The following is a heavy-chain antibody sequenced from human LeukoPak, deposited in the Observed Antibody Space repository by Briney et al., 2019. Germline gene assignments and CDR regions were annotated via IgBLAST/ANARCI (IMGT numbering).Heavy chain of an antibody. CDR2: ISGSGYSA. CDR1: GFTFSSYG. CDR3: AKDALRAVPYYFDY. Sequence: GGSLRLSCAVSGFTFSSYGMSWVRQAPGKGLEWVSAISGSGYSAYYADSVKGRFTISRDNSKNTLFLQMNSLRAEDTAVYYCAKDALRAVPYYFDYWGQGTLVTVSS. J-gene: IGHJ4*02. V-gene: IGHV3-23*01. D-gene: IGHD3-10*01.